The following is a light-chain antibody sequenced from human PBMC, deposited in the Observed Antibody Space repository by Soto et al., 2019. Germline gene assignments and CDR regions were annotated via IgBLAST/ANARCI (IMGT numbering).Light chain of an antibody. Sequence: EIVLTQSPATLSLSPGERATLSCRASQSVSSYLAWYQQKPGQAPRLLIYDASNRATGIPARFXXXGXGTXXXXXXXXXXPXDFXVYYCQQRXXWLTFGGGTKVEIK. CDR2: DAS. CDR3: QQRXXWLT. CDR1: QSVSSY. V-gene: IGKV3-11*01. J-gene: IGKJ4*01.